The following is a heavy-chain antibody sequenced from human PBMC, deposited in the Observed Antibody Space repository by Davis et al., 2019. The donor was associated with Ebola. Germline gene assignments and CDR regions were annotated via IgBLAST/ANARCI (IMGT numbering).Heavy chain of an antibody. CDR3: ARAHSFPMG. V-gene: IGHV4-34*01. D-gene: IGHD3-16*02. CDR2: IHSRGST. Sequence: PSETLSLTCAVYGESFSGYHWSWIRQPLGKGLEWIGEIHSRGSTNYNPSFKSRVTISVDTSKNQFSLKLSSVTAADTAVYYCARAHSFPMGWGQGTLVTVSS. J-gene: IGHJ4*02. CDR1: GESFSGYH.